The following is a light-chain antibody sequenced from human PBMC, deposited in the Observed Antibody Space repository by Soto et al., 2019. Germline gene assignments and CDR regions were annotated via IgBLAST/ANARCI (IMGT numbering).Light chain of an antibody. J-gene: IGKJ3*01. CDR1: QSVSSSY. V-gene: IGKV3-20*01. CDR3: QQYGSSPFT. CDR2: GAS. Sequence: ESVLTQSPGTLSMSPGERATLSCRASQSVSSSYSAWYQQKPGQAPRLLIYGASRRATGIPDRFSGSGSGTDFTLTISRLEPEDFAVYYCQQYGSSPFTFAPGTKVDIK.